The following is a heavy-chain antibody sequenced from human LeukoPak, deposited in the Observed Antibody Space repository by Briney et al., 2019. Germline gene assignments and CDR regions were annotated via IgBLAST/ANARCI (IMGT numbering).Heavy chain of an antibody. CDR2: IIPIFGTA. D-gene: IGHD3-16*01. V-gene: IGHV1-69*05. CDR1: GGTFSSYA. Sequence: ASVKVSCKASGGTFSSYAISWVRQAPGQGLEWMGGIIPIFGTANYAQEFQGRVTITTDESTSTAYMELSSLRSEDTAVYYCARGIRLYYYYMDVWGKGTTVTASS. J-gene: IGHJ6*03. CDR3: ARGIRLYYYYMDV.